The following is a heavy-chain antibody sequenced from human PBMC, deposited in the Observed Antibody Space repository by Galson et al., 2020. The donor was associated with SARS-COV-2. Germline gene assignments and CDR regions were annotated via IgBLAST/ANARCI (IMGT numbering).Heavy chain of an antibody. V-gene: IGHV4-59*01. CDR3: ARVGGNDGWNLFDP. J-gene: IGHJ5*02. Sequence: SETLSLTCSVSGGSMSKYSWSWIRQSPGKGLEWIGNIYYSGGTKYNPSLKSRVSMSVDTCENQFSLKLNSVTAADTAVYYCARVGGNDGWNLFDPWGQGTLVTVSS. CDR1: GGSMSKYS. D-gene: IGHD1-1*01. CDR2: IYYSGGT.